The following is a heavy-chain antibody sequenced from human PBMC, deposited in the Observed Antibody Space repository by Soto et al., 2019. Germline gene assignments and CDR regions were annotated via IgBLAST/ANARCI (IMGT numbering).Heavy chain of an antibody. J-gene: IGHJ6*02. CDR1: GGTFSSYT. CDR2: IIPILGIA. D-gene: IGHD4-17*01. V-gene: IGHV1-69*08. Sequence: QVQLVQSGAEVKKPGSSVKVSCKASGGTFSSYTISWVRQAPGQGLEWMGRIIPILGIANYAQKFQGRVTITADKSTSTADMELSSLRSEDTAVYYCARDLTTVVTAGYYGMDVWGQGTTVTVSS. CDR3: ARDLTTVVTAGYYGMDV.